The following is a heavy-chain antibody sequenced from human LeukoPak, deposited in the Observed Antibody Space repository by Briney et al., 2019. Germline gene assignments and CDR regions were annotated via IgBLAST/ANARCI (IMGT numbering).Heavy chain of an antibody. CDR3: ARTAGVAVAGSRQYFDY. D-gene: IGHD6-19*01. CDR1: GGSFRGYY. V-gene: IGHV4-34*01. J-gene: IGHJ4*02. Sequence: PSETLSLTCAVYGGSFRGYYWSWIRQAPGKGLEWIGEINHRGSTNYNPSLKSRVTISVDTSKNQFSLKLSSVTAADTAVYYCARTAGVAVAGSRQYFDYWGQGTLVTVSS. CDR2: INHRGST.